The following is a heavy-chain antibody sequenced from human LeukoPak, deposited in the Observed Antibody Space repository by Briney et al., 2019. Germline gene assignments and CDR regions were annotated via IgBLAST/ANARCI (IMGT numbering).Heavy chain of an antibody. D-gene: IGHD2-21*01. Sequence: GGPLRLPCAASGFTLSSYAMSWVRQAPGKGLEWVSAISDSGNTYHADSVKGRFTISRDSSKNTLFLQMNRLRPEDAAVYYCAKAPVTTCRGAYCYPFDYWGQGTLVTVSS. CDR1: GFTLSSYA. CDR3: AKAPVTTCRGAYCYPFDY. CDR2: ISDSGNT. V-gene: IGHV3-23*01. J-gene: IGHJ4*02.